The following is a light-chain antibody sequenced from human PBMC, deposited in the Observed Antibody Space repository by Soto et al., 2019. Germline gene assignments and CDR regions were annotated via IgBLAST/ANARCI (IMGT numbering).Light chain of an antibody. CDR2: AAS. CDR1: QGISSY. J-gene: IGKJ5*01. CDR3: QQRSKWPPEVT. Sequence: QLTQSPSFLSATVGVRVTITCRASQGISSYLGWYQQKPGKAPKLLIFAASTLQSGVPSRFSGGGSGTDFTLTISSLEPEDFAVYYCQQRSKWPPEVTFGQGTRLAI. V-gene: IGKV1-9*01.